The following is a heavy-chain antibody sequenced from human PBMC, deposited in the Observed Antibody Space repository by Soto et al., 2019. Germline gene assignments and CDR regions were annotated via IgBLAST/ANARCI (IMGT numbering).Heavy chain of an antibody. Sequence: EVPLVESGGGLVQPGGSLRLSCAASAFSFTSYWMHWVRQAPGKGLEWVSRISSDGSSTNYADSVKGRFTISRDNARNTLYLQMNSLRVEDTAVYYCARSYYYYDMDVWGPGTTVTVSS. CDR1: AFSFTSYW. CDR2: ISSDGSST. CDR3: ARSYYYYDMDV. J-gene: IGHJ6*02. V-gene: IGHV3-74*01.